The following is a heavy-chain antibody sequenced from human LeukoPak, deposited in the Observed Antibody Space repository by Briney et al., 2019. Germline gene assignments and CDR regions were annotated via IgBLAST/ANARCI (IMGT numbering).Heavy chain of an antibody. CDR1: GGSVSSGSYY. D-gene: IGHD3-16*02. V-gene: IGHV4-61*01. CDR2: IYYSGST. Sequence: SETLSLTCTVSGGSVSSGSYYWSWIRQPPGKGLEWIGYIYYSGSTNYNPSLKSRVTISVDTSKNQFSLKLSSVTAADTVVYYCARVRLYTLDYWGQGTLVTVSS. CDR3: ARVRLYTLDY. J-gene: IGHJ4*02.